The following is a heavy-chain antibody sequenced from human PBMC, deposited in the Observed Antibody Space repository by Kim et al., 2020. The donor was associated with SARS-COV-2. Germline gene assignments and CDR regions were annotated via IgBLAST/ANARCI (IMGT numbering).Heavy chain of an antibody. CDR3: ARRIAAVGLDS. CDR2: ISSSSRYI. D-gene: IGHD6-13*01. Sequence: GGSLRLSCAGSGFTFSSYDMNWVRQTPGKGLEWVSSISSSSRYIYYADSVKGRFIVSRDNAKNSVYLQLNSLRAEDMAVYYCARRIAAVGLDSWGQGTLVTVSS. CDR1: GFTFSSYD. V-gene: IGHV3-21*04. J-gene: IGHJ4*02.